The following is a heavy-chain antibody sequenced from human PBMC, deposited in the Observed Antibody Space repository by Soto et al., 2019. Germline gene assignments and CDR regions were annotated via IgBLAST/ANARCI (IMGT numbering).Heavy chain of an antibody. CDR1: GYTLTELS. Sequence: ASVKVSCKVSGYTLTELSMHCVRQAPGKGLEWMGGFDPEDGETIYAQKFQGRVTMTEDTSTDTAYMELSSLRSEDTAVYYCATRGTFCTNGVCYEGLGYWGQGTLVTVSS. CDR2: FDPEDGET. CDR3: ATRGTFCTNGVCYEGLGY. J-gene: IGHJ4*02. D-gene: IGHD2-8*01. V-gene: IGHV1-24*01.